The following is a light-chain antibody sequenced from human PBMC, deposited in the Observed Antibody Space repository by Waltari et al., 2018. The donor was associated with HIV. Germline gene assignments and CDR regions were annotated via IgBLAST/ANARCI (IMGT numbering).Light chain of an antibody. CDR1: IRDVGNYNL. V-gene: IGLV2-23*02. CDR3: CSYAGSSTLV. CDR2: EVR. Sequence: QSALTQPASVSGSPGQSITISCNGTIRDVGNYNLVSWYQPHPGNAPKVLIYEVRRRPSGGSDRFAGSQSGNTASLTISGLQAEDEAHYYCCSYAGSSTLVCGGGTKLTVL. J-gene: IGLJ3*02.